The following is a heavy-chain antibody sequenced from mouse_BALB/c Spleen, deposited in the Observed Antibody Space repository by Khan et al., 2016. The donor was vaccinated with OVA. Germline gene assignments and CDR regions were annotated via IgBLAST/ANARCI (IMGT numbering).Heavy chain of an antibody. D-gene: IGHD4-1*01. CDR1: GFTFSSYS. Sequence: EVQLKESGGDLVKPGGSLKLSCAASGFTFSSYSMSWVRQTPDKRLEWVTTISSVGDYTYYPDSVKGRFTISRDNAKNTLYLQMSSLKSEDTAMYYCARHLTGSFVYWGQGTLVTVSA. J-gene: IGHJ3*01. V-gene: IGHV5-6*01. CDR2: ISSVGDYT. CDR3: ARHLTGSFVY.